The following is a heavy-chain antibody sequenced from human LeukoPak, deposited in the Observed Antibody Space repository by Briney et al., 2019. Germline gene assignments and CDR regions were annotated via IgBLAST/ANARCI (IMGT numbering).Heavy chain of an antibody. J-gene: IGHJ4*02. D-gene: IGHD4-23*01. V-gene: IGHV3-15*01. CDR3: TTGPGNSGY. CDR1: GFTFRSYA. CDR2: IKSTTVDATP. Sequence: RAGGSLRLSCAASGFTFRSYAMTWVRQAPAKGLEWVGRIKSTTVDATPEYAAPVKGRFTISRDDSKNTVYLQMNSLKTEDTAVYYCTTGPGNSGYWGQGSLVTVSS.